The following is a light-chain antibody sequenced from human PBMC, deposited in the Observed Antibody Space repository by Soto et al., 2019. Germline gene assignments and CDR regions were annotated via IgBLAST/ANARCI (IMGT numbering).Light chain of an antibody. CDR2: GAS. CDR1: QSVDSN. Sequence: EIVMTQSPATLSVSPGDGANLSCRASQSVDSNLAWYQQKPGQTPRLLMYGASTRPTGIPARFSGSGSGTEFTITIISLQSEDSAVYYCQQSNDWPLTFGGGTKVEIK. J-gene: IGKJ4*01. V-gene: IGKV3D-15*01. CDR3: QQSNDWPLT.